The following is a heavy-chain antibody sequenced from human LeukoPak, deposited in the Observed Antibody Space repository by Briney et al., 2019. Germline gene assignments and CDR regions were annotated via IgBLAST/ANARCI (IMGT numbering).Heavy chain of an antibody. V-gene: IGHV3-15*01. CDR2: TKSKTGGGTT. D-gene: IGHD4-17*01. J-gene: IGHJ4*02. Sequence: GGSLRLSCAASGFTFSNAWMSWVRQAPGKGLEWVGRTKSKTGGGTTDYAAPVKGRFTISRDDSKNTLYLQMNSLKTEDTAVYYCTTNTEIYGDYMDYWGQGTLVTVSS. CDR3: TTNTEIYGDYMDY. CDR1: GFTFSNAW.